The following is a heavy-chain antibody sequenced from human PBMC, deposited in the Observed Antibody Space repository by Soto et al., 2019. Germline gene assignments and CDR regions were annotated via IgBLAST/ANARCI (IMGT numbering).Heavy chain of an antibody. CDR3: GRGPSPRAPAGGTPYYYAMDV. CDR1: GYDFTAYD. V-gene: IGHV1-8*02. CDR2: MNPINGAT. D-gene: IGHD6-13*01. J-gene: IGHJ6*02. Sequence: ASVKVSCKASGYDFTAYDINWVRQASGQGLEWMGWMNPINGATGSARRFQGRVSMTRNTATATAYLELTSLRSDDSAVYYCGRGPSPRAPAGGTPYYYAMDVWGQGTTVT.